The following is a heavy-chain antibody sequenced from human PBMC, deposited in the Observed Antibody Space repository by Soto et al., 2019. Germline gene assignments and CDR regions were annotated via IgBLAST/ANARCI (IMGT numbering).Heavy chain of an antibody. CDR3: ARGAYGDPVDS. Sequence: EIQLVESGGGLVQPGGSLRLSCAAPGIGRHWMHWVRQAPGKGLVWVSRINPESTTINYADSVKGRFSISRDNAKDTVYLHLNSLRAEDTALYYCARGAYGDPVDSWGQGTLVTVSS. CDR2: INPESTTI. J-gene: IGHJ4*02. V-gene: IGHV3-74*01. CDR1: GIGRHW. D-gene: IGHD4-17*01.